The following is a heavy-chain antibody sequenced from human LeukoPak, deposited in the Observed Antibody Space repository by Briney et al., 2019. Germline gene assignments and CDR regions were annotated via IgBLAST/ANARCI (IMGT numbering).Heavy chain of an antibody. Sequence: PSETLSLTCTVSGGSISGYYWTWIRQPAGRGLGWIGRINTSGNTNYNPSLKSRVTMSTDTSKNQFSLILNSVTAADTAVYYCAREGRSSSSGYWGQGILVTVSS. CDR2: INTSGNT. V-gene: IGHV4-4*07. J-gene: IGHJ4*02. D-gene: IGHD6-6*01. CDR3: AREGRSSSSGY. CDR1: GGSISGYY.